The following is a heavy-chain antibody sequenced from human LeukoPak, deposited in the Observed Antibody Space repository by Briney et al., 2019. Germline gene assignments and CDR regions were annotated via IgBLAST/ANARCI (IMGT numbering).Heavy chain of an antibody. D-gene: IGHD2-2*01. V-gene: IGHV5-51*01. Sequence: ESLKISFKGVGYSFTNCWIGWVRQMPGEGMEWMGVIYSGDSRTRYNPSFQGQVTISVDKSIRTAYLQWVSLKASDTAMYYCACREFTSTWSYPWGQGTLVTVSS. CDR1: GYSFTNCW. CDR2: IYSGDSRT. CDR3: ACREFTSTWSYP. J-gene: IGHJ5*02.